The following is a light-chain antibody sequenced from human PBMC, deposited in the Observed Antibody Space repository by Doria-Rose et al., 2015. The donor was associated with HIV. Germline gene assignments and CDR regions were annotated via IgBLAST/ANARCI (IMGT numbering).Light chain of an antibody. CDR3: QKYDSAPLT. V-gene: IGKV1-27*01. CDR2: GAS. CDR1: QGITDR. Sequence: SLSASVGDRVTTTCRASQGITDRLAWYQQRPGRVPKLLIYGASTLQSGVPSRFNGSGSGTDFTLTITSLQPEDVATYFCQKYDSAPLTFGQGTRLDI. J-gene: IGKJ5*01.